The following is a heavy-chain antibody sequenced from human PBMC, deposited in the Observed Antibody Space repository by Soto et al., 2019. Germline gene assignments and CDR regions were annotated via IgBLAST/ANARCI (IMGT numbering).Heavy chain of an antibody. CDR2: INHSGST. CDR1: GGSFSGYY. D-gene: IGHD5-12*01. Sequence: PSETLSLTCAVYGGSFSGYYWSWIRQPPGKGLEWIGEINHSGSTNYNPSLKSRVTISVDTSKNQFSLKLSSVTAADTAVYYCARRTPGDSGLRWFDPWGQGTLVTVSS. J-gene: IGHJ5*02. V-gene: IGHV4-34*01. CDR3: ARRTPGDSGLRWFDP.